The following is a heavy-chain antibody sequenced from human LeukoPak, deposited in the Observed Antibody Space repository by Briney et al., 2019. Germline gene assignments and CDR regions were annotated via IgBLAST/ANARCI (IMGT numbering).Heavy chain of an antibody. V-gene: IGHV4-4*07. Sequence: NASETLYLTCTVSGGSISSYYWSWIRQPAGKGLEWIGRIYTSGSTNYNPSLKSRVTMSVDTSKNQFSLKLSSVTAADTAVYYCARLYCSGGSCCLYYFDYWGQGTLVTVSS. J-gene: IGHJ4*02. CDR2: IYTSGST. CDR1: GGSISSYY. D-gene: IGHD2-15*01. CDR3: ARLYCSGGSCCLYYFDY.